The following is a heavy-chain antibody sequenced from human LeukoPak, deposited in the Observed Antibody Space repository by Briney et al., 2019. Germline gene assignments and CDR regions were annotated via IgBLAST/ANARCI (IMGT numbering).Heavy chain of an antibody. J-gene: IGHJ4*02. V-gene: IGHV3-30*18. D-gene: IGHD6-19*01. CDR2: ISYDGSNK. CDR3: AKGGDPGYSSGWYAFDY. CDR1: GFTFSSYG. Sequence: GRSLRLSCAASGFTFSSYGMHWVRQAPGKGLEWVAVISYDGSNKYYADSVKGRFTISRDNSKNTPYLQMNSLRAEDTAVYYCAKGGDPGYSSGWYAFDYWGQGTLVTVSS.